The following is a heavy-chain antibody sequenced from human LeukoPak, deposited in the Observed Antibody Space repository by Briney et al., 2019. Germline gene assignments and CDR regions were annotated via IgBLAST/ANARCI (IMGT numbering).Heavy chain of an antibody. V-gene: IGHV4-39*07. CDR3: ARWILTGYYRPSGFDY. Sequence: SETLSLTCTVSGGSISSSNYYWGWIRQPPGKGLEWIGEINHSGSTNYNPSLKSRVTISVDTSKNQFSLKLSSVTAADTAVYYCARWILTGYYRPSGFDYWGQGTLVTVSS. D-gene: IGHD3-9*01. J-gene: IGHJ4*02. CDR2: INHSGST. CDR1: GGSISSSNYY.